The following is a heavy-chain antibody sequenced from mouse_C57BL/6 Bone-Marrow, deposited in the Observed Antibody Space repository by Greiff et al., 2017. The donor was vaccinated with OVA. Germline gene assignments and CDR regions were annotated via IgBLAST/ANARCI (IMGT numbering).Heavy chain of an antibody. J-gene: IGHJ3*01. D-gene: IGHD2-3*01. CDR3: ARSPYDGLFAY. CDR2: IDPNSGGT. Sequence: QVQLQQPGAELVKPGASVKLSCKASGYTFTSYWMHWVKQRPGRGLEWIGRIDPNSGGTKYNEKFKSKATLTVDTPSSPAYMQLSSLTSEDSAVYYGARSPYDGLFAYWGQGTLVTVSA. V-gene: IGHV1-72*01. CDR1: GYTFTSYW.